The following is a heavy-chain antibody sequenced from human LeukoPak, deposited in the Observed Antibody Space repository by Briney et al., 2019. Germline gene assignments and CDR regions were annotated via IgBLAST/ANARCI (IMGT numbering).Heavy chain of an antibody. J-gene: IGHJ4*02. CDR1: GFTFDDYA. D-gene: IGHD3-9*01. Sequence: GGSLRLSCAASGFTFDDYAMHWVRQAPGKGLEWVSGISWNSGSIGYADSVKGRFTISRDNSKNTLYLQMNSLRAEDTAVYYCAGVLRYFDWFPSDYWGQGTLVTVSS. V-gene: IGHV3-9*01. CDR3: AGVLRYFDWFPSDY. CDR2: ISWNSGSI.